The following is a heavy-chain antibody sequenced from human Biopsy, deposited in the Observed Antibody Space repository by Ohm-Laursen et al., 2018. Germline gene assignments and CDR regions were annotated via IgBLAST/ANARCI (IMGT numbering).Heavy chain of an antibody. D-gene: IGHD1-26*01. Sequence: ASVKASCKASGGTFTNYATSWARQAPGHGLEWLGGIIPIFGTANYAQKFQGRVTITADESTSTAYMELSSLRSDDTAVYYCARDALGGGSYRFFYWGQGSLVTVSS. J-gene: IGHJ4*02. V-gene: IGHV1-69*13. CDR2: IIPIFGTA. CDR1: GGTFTNYA. CDR3: ARDALGGGSYRFFY.